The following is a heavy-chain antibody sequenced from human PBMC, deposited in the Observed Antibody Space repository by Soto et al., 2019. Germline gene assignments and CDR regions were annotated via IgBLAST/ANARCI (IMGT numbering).Heavy chain of an antibody. CDR1: GDSVSSNSAA. Sequence: SQTLSLTCAISGDSVSSNSAAWNWVRQSPLRGLEWLGRTYYRSRWKTDYAVSVRGRITINPDTSKNQFSLQLNSVTPGDTAVYYCARGDVIDIWGRGTMVTVSS. V-gene: IGHV6-1*01. CDR2: TYYRSRWKT. CDR3: ARGDVIDI. J-gene: IGHJ3*02.